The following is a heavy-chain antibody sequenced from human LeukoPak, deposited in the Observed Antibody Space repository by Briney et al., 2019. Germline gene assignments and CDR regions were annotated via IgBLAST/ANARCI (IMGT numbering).Heavy chain of an antibody. V-gene: IGHV1-18*01. CDR3: ARGGGWFFGSFDP. CDR1: GYTFINYG. CDR2: ISVYNGNT. D-gene: IGHD6-19*01. Sequence: ASVKVSCKASGYTFINYGITWVRQAPGQGLEWMGWISVYNGNTNYAQKLQGRITMTADTSRSTAYMELRSLRSDDTAVYYCARGGGWFFGSFDPRGQGTLVTVSS. J-gene: IGHJ5*02.